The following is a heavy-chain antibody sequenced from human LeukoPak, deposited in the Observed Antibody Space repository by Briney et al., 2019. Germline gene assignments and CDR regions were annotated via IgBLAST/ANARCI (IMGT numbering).Heavy chain of an antibody. CDR2: IYSGGST. J-gene: IGHJ4*01. CDR1: GATVNSNY. Sequence: GGSLRLSCVVSGATVNSNYMSWVRQAPGKGLEWVPVIYSGGSTYYADSVKGRFTISRDISKNTLYLQMNDLRAEDTAVYYCARDFSGYWGQGTLVTVSS. CDR3: ARDFSGY. V-gene: IGHV3-66*01. D-gene: IGHD3-10*01.